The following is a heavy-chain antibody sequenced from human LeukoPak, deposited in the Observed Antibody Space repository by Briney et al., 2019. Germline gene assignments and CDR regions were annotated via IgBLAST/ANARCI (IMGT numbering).Heavy chain of an antibody. V-gene: IGHV3-7*03. Sequence: GGSLRLSCAEAGFTFSTYCVGWVRQAPGKGLEWVANINQDGDDKYYVDSVKGRFTISRDNAKNSLYLQMNSLRVEATAVYYCARDRSLGCDHWGQGTLVTVSS. CDR2: INQDGDDK. D-gene: IGHD1-26*01. CDR3: ARDRSLGCDH. CDR1: GFTFSTYC. J-gene: IGHJ5*02.